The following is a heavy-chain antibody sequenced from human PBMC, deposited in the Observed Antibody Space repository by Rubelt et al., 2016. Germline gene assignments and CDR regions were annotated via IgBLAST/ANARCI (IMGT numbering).Heavy chain of an antibody. CDR3: AKTGTRTKNS. V-gene: IGHV1-2*02. CDR1: GYTFTGSY. D-gene: IGHD1-7*01. J-gene: IGHJ4*02. CDR2: INPKSGDT. Sequence: QVQLVQSGAEVKKPGASVKVSCKASGYTFTGSYLHWVRQAPGQGLEYMGWINPKSGDTKYAQEFQGRVTMTRDTSSSTLYRELSRLRSDDTAMYYCAKTGTRTKNSWGQGTLVTVSS.